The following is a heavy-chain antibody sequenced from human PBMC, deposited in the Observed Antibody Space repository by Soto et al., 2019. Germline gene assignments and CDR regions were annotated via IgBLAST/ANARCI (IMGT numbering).Heavy chain of an antibody. CDR2: IIPIFGTA. V-gene: IGHV1-69*13. J-gene: IGHJ5*02. CDR1: GYTFTSYG. Sequence: ASVKVSCKSSGYTFTSYGISWVRQAPGQGLEWMGGIIPIFGTANYAQKFQGRVTITADESTSTAYMELSSLRSEDTAVYYCARGGYSYGLNWFDPWGQGTLVTVSS. D-gene: IGHD5-18*01. CDR3: ARGGYSYGLNWFDP.